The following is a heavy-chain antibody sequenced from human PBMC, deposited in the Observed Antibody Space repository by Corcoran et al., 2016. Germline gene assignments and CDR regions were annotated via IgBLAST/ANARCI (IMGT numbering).Heavy chain of an antibody. J-gene: IGHJ4*02. CDR2: IWYDGSNK. CDR1: GFTLSSYG. D-gene: IGHD2-15*01. V-gene: IGHV3-33*01. CDR3: AGTGVAATWGGPTYFDY. Sequence: QVQLVESGGGVVQPGRSLRLSCAASGFTLSSYGMHWVRQAPGKGLEWVAVIWYDGSNKYYADSVKGRFTISRDNSKNTLYLQMNRLRAEDTAGYYCAGTGVAATWGGPTYFDYGGPGTLVTVSS.